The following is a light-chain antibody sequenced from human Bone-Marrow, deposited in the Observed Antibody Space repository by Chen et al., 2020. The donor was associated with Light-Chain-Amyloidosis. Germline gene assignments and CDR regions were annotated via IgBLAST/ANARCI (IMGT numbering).Light chain of an antibody. CDR3: QVWDSSRDLIWV. CDR1: NIGSKD. J-gene: IGLJ3*02. CDR2: DDS. Sequence: SYVLPQPPSVSVAPGQTASITCGGNNIGSKDVHWYQQKPGQAPVLVVYDDSDRPSGIPERISGSNSGNTATLTISRVEAGDEADYYCQVWDSSRDLIWVFGGGTKLTVL. V-gene: IGLV3-21*02.